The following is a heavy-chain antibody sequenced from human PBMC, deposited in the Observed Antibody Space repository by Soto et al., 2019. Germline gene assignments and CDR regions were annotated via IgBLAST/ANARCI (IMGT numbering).Heavy chain of an antibody. V-gene: IGHV4-31*03. Sequence: PSETLSLTCTVSGGSISSGGYYWSWIRQHPGKGLEWIGYIYYSGSTYYNPSLKSRVTISVDTSKNQFSLKLSSVTAADTAVYYCARVITMVRGVIKLARSDAFDIWGQGTMVIVSS. CDR2: IYYSGST. D-gene: IGHD3-10*01. J-gene: IGHJ3*02. CDR1: GGSISSGGYY. CDR3: ARVITMVRGVIKLARSDAFDI.